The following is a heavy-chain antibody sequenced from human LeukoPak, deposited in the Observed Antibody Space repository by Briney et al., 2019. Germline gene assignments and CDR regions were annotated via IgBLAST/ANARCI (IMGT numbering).Heavy chain of an antibody. Sequence: GGSLRLSCAASGFTFSTYWMTLVRQAPGKGLEWVANIKEDGSEKYYVDSVKGRFTISRDNAKNSLYLQMNSLRAEDTAVYYCARALCIWGGDCHYFDYWGQGTLVTVSS. CDR1: GFTFSTYW. V-gene: IGHV3-7*01. J-gene: IGHJ4*02. CDR2: IKEDGSEK. D-gene: IGHD2-21*01. CDR3: ARALCIWGGDCHYFDY.